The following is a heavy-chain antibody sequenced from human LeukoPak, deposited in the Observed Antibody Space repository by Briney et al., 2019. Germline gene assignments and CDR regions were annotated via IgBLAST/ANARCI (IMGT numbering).Heavy chain of an antibody. CDR1: GGSVSSGSYY. CDR2: TYYSGST. Sequence: SETLSLTCTVSGGSVSSGSYYWSWIRQPPGKGLEWIGYTYYSGSTNYNPSLKSRVTISVDTSKNQFSLKLSSVTAADTAVYYCARAAAVGAIEIDYWGQGTLVTVSS. V-gene: IGHV4-61*01. J-gene: IGHJ4*02. CDR3: ARAAAVGAIEIDY. D-gene: IGHD1-26*01.